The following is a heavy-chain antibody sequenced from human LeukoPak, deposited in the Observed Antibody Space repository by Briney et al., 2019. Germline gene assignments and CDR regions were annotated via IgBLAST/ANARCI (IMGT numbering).Heavy chain of an antibody. Sequence: GGSLRLSCAASGFTFSSYAMSWVRQAPGQGLEWVSLIYTGGTTYYADSVKGRSTISRDNSENTLYLQMNSLRAEDTAVYYCARGITGSNNWFDPWGQGTLVTVCS. CDR2: IYTGGTT. J-gene: IGHJ5*02. D-gene: IGHD1-20*01. CDR1: GFTFSSYA. CDR3: ARGITGSNNWFDP. V-gene: IGHV3-53*01.